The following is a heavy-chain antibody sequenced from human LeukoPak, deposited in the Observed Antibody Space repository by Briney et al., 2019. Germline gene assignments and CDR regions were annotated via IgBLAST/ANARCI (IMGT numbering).Heavy chain of an antibody. Sequence: GGSLRLSCAASGFTVSSNYMSWVRQAPGKGLEWVSVIYSGGSTYYADSVKGRFTISRDNSKNTLYLQMNSLRAEDTAVYYCASEYSSSSRKRYYFDYWGQGTLVTVSS. CDR3: ASEYSSSSRKRYYFDY. CDR2: IYSGGST. CDR1: GFTVSSNY. D-gene: IGHD6-6*01. V-gene: IGHV3-53*01. J-gene: IGHJ4*02.